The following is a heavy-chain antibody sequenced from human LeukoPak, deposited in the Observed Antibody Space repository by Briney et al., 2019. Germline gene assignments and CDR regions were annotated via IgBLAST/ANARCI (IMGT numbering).Heavy chain of an antibody. D-gene: IGHD2-15*01. CDR3: AKDREFRDIVVVVAAMTH. V-gene: IGHV3-30*02. CDR1: GFTFSIYG. CDR2: IRYDGSNK. Sequence: GGSLRLSCAASGFTFSIYGMHWVRQAPGKGLEWVAFIRYDGSNKYYADSVKGRFTISRDNSKNTLYLQMNSLRPEDTAVYYCAKDREFRDIVVVVAAMTHWGQGTLVTVSS. J-gene: IGHJ4*02.